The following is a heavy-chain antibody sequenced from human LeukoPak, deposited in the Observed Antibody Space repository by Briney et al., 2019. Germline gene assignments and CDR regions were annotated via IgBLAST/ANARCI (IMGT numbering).Heavy chain of an antibody. D-gene: IGHD3-22*01. CDR2: IYYSGST. V-gene: IGHV4-59*01. Sequence: PSETLSLTCTVSGGSISSYYWSWIRQPPGKGLEWIGYIYYSGSTNYNPSLKSRVTISVDTSKNQFSLKLSSVTAADTAVYYCARDNYDSSGYYFGELNYWGQGTLVTVSS. J-gene: IGHJ4*02. CDR1: GGSISSYY. CDR3: ARDNYDSSGYYFGELNY.